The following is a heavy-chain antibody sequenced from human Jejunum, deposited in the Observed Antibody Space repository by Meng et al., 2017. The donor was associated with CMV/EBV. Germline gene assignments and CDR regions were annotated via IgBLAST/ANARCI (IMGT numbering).Heavy chain of an antibody. CDR2: ISDYSGNT. J-gene: IGHJ4*02. CDR1: GYSFSSFG. D-gene: IGHD4-17*01. V-gene: IGHV1-18*01. Sequence: SCEASGYSFSSFGFTWVPQAPGQGLEWVGLISDYSGNTHYAQNFHGRVTLTTDSSTNTVYMELKSLGSDDSALYYCATSCDYGDLDYWGQGSLVTVSS. CDR3: ATSCDYGDLDY.